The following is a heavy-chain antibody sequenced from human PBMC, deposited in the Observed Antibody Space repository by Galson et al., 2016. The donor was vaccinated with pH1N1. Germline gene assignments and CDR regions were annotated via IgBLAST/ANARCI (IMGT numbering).Heavy chain of an antibody. V-gene: IGHV3-53*01. J-gene: IGHJ5*02. CDR2: LHHGGGT. CDR1: EFLVHDRF. D-gene: IGHD2-15*01. CDR3: AFDPLPNGADH. Sequence: SLRLSCAASEFLVHDRFMSWVRQAPAKRPEWVSILHHGGGTYYADFAEGRFTISIDTSRNMLFLHMNTLRAEDTALYYCAFDPLPNGADHWGQGTLVTVSS.